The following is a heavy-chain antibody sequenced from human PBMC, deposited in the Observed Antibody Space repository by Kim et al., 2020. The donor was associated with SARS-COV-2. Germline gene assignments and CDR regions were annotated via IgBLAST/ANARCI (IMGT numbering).Heavy chain of an antibody. CDR2: ITGSSSLI. CDR3: AREGFYSGLDV. CDR1: GFTFSRYS. V-gene: IGHV3-21*01. J-gene: IGHJ6*04. Sequence: GGSLRLSCASSGFTFSRYSMKWVRQAPGKGLEWVAFITGSSSLIYYGDSVKGRFTISRDNTKSSLYLQMNSLRAEDSAVYFCAREGFYSGLDVWGTGAT.